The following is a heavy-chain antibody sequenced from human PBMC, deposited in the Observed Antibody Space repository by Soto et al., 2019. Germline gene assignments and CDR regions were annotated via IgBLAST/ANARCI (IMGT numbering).Heavy chain of an antibody. CDR2: IYYSGST. CDR1: GGSISSSSYY. V-gene: IGHV4-39*01. J-gene: IGHJ4*02. D-gene: IGHD2-15*01. CDR3: ARHTPAISISDH. Sequence: QLQLQESGPGPVKPSETLSLTCTVSGGSISSSSYYWGWIRQPPGKGLEWIGSIYYSGSTYYNPSLKSRVTISVDTSKNQFYLKLSSVTAADTAVYYCARHTPAISISDHWGQGTLVTVSS.